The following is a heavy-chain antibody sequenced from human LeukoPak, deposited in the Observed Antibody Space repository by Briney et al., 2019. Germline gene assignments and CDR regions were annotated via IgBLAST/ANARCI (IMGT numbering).Heavy chain of an antibody. J-gene: IGHJ4*02. D-gene: IGHD2-15*01. CDR3: ARDLNLRGYCSGGSCYSMFAY. Sequence: GGSLRLSCAASGFTFSSYSMNWVRQAPGKGLEWVSSISSSSTYIYYADSVKGRFTISRDNANNSLYLQMNSLRAKDTAVYYCARDLNLRGYCSGGSCYSMFAYWGQGTLVTVSS. CDR1: GFTFSSYS. V-gene: IGHV3-21*01. CDR2: ISSSSTYI.